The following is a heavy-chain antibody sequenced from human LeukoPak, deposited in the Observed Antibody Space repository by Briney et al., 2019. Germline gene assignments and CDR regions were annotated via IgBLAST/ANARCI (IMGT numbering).Heavy chain of an antibody. Sequence: PSGTLSLTCGVSGGSITNTNYWTWVRQPPGKGLEWIGEVNPQGSTNYNPSLMGRVAISVDKSENHISLQLTSVTAADTAVYYCAREGGPYRPLDYSGQGTLVTVSS. V-gene: IGHV4-4*02. CDR1: GGSITNTNY. CDR3: AREGGPYRPLDY. J-gene: IGHJ4*02. CDR2: VNPQGST.